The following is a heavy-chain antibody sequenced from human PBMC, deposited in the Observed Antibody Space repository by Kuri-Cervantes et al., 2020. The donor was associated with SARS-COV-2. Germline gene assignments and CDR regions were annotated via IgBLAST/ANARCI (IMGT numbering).Heavy chain of an antibody. CDR3: AKEFIAAADYYYYYGMDV. D-gene: IGHD6-13*01. J-gene: IGHJ6*02. CDR1: GYTFTSYG. V-gene: IGHV1-18*01. CDR2: ISAYNGNT. Sequence: ASVKVSCKASGYTFTSYGISWVRQAPGQGLEWMGWISAYNGNTNYAQKLQGRVTMTRDTSTSTVYMELSSLRSEDTAVYYCAKEFIAAADYYYYYGMDVWGQGTTVTVSS.